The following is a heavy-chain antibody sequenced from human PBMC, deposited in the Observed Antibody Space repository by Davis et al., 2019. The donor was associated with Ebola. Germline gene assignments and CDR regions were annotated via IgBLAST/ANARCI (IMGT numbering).Heavy chain of an antibody. Sequence: SETLSLTCTVSGGSVSSGSYYWSWIRQPPGKGLEWIGYIYYSGSTNYNPSLKSRVTISVDTSKNQFSMKLSSVTAADTAVYYCARGRKGYYYYGMDVWGQGTTVTVSS. CDR1: GGSVSSGSYY. V-gene: IGHV4-61*01. CDR2: IYYSGST. J-gene: IGHJ6*02. CDR3: ARGRKGYYYYGMDV.